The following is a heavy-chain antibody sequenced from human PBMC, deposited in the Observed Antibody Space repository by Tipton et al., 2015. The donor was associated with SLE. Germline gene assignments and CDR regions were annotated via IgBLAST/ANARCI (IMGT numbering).Heavy chain of an antibody. CDR1: GFTFSSYS. Sequence: SLRLSCAASGFTFSSYSMNWVRQAPGKGLEWISSITRSSTHIYYAGSVKGRFTISRDNAKNTLFLQMNSLRAEDTAVYYCARDGGGDGYFDYWGQGTLVTVSS. D-gene: IGHD2-21*02. V-gene: IGHV3-21*01. J-gene: IGHJ4*02. CDR3: ARDGGGDGYFDY. CDR2: ITRSSTHI.